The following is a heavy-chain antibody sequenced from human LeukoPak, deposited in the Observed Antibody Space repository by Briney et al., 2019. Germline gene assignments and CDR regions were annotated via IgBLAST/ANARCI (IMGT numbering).Heavy chain of an antibody. CDR3: ARDRPLGLLLKEAFDI. D-gene: IGHD2-21*01. CDR1: GYTLTELS. V-gene: IGHV1-8*01. J-gene: IGHJ3*02. CDR2: MNPNSGNT. Sequence: ASVKVSCKVSGYTLTELSMHWVRQATGQGLEWMGWMNPNSGNTGYAQKFQGRVTMTRNTSISTAYMELSSLRSEDTAVYYCARDRPLGLLLKEAFDIWGQGTMVTVSS.